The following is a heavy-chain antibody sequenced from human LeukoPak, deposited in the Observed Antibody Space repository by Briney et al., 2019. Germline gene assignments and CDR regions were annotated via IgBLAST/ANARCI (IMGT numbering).Heavy chain of an antibody. CDR1: GFTFSSHA. CDR2: ISYDGSTK. V-gene: IGHV3-30*14. CDR3: ASRAY. J-gene: IGHJ4*02. Sequence: GGSLRLSCAASGFTFSSHALHWVRQAPGKGLEWVAVISYDGSTKYYADSVKGRFTISRDNSKNTLYLQMNSLRAEDTAVYYCASRAYWGQGTLVTVSS.